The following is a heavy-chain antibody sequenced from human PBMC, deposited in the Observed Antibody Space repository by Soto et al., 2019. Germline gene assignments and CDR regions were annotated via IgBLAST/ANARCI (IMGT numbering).Heavy chain of an antibody. J-gene: IGHJ4*02. V-gene: IGHV3-23*01. CDR2: ISVGGVST. D-gene: IGHD2-8*01. Sequence: PGGSLRLSCAASGFTFSNYAMSWVRQAPGKGLEWVSAISVGGVSTYYAVSVKGRFTISRDNSKNTVYLQMNSLRAEDTAVYYCARDGPKKYCTNGVCPPDYWGQGTLVTVSS. CDR1: GFTFSNYA. CDR3: ARDGPKKYCTNGVCPPDY.